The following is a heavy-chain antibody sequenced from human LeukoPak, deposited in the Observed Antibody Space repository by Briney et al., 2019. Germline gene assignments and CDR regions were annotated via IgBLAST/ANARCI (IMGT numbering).Heavy chain of an antibody. D-gene: IGHD2-2*01. CDR1: GFTFNSYG. V-gene: IGHV3-23*01. CDR2: ISGSGGST. CDR3: AKEKTVVPAAMDYFDY. Sequence: PGGSLRLSCAASGFTFNSYGMSWVRQAPGKGLEWVSAISGSGGSTYYADSVKGRFTISRDNSKNTLYLQMNSLRAEDTAVYYCAKEKTVVPAAMDYFDYWGQGTLVTVSS. J-gene: IGHJ4*02.